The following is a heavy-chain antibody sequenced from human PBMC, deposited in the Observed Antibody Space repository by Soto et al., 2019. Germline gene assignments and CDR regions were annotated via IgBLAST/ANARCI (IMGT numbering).Heavy chain of an antibody. D-gene: IGHD2-8*02. CDR1: GDSISSGGYS. Sequence: PSETLSLTCAVSGDSISSGGYSWSWIRQPPGKGLEWIGYIYHSGSTYYNPSLKSRVTISVDRSKNQFSLKLTSVTAADTAVYYCARDKITGLFDYWGQGTLVTVSS. V-gene: IGHV4-30-2*01. J-gene: IGHJ4*02. CDR3: ARDKITGLFDY. CDR2: IYHSGST.